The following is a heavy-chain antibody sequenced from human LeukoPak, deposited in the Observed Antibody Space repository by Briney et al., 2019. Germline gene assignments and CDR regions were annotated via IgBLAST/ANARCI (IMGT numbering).Heavy chain of an antibody. CDR1: GFTFSTYG. CDR2: TQHDATHQ. D-gene: IGHD3-16*01. Sequence: GGSLRLSCATSGFTFSTYGIHWVRQAPGKGLEWVAFTQHDATHQYYADSVRGRFTISRDQSKNTVYLQMSSLRGEDMAVYYCAKDGPGHDYVRGFDYWGLGTQVIVSS. V-gene: IGHV3-30*02. J-gene: IGHJ4*02. CDR3: AKDGPGHDYVRGFDY.